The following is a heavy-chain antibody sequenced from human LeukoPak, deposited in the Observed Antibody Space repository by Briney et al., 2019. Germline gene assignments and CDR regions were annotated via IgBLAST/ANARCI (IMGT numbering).Heavy chain of an antibody. CDR1: GYTFTSYG. V-gene: IGHV1-18*01. D-gene: IGHD5-18*01. J-gene: IGHJ3*02. CDR3: ARGRGGYSYGYDAFDI. CDR2: ISAYNGNT. Sequence: ASVKVSCKASGYTFTSYGISWVRQAPGQGLEWMGWISAYNGNTNYAQKLQGRVTMTTDTSTSTAYMELRSLRSDDTAVYYCARGRGGYSYGYDAFDIWGQGTMVTVSS.